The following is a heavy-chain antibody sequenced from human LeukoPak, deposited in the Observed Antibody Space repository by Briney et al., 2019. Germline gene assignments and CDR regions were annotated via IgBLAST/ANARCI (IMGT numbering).Heavy chain of an antibody. CDR1: GYTFTSYG. D-gene: IGHD5-18*01. V-gene: IGHV1-18*01. CDR3: ARERDTAMVFYYYGMGV. CDR2: ISAYNGNT. J-gene: IGHJ6*02. Sequence: ASVKVSCKASGYTFTSYGISWVRQAPGQGLEWMGWISAYNGNTNYAQKLQGRVTMTTDTSTSTAYMELRSLRSDDTAVYYCARERDTAMVFYYYGMGVWGQGTTVTVSS.